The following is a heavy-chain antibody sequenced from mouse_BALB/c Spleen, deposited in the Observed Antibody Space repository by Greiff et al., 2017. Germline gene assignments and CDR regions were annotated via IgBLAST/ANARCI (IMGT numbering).Heavy chain of an antibody. Sequence: QVQLQQSGAELVKPGASVKLSCKASGYTFTSYYMYWVKQRPGQGLEWIGEINPSNGGTNFNEKFKSKATLTVDKSSSTAYMQLSSLTSEDSAVYYCTRSYYGNYVGYIDYWGQGTTLTVSS. V-gene: IGHV1S81*02. CDR2: INPSNGGT. CDR1: GYTFTSYY. CDR3: TRSYYGNYVGYIDY. D-gene: IGHD2-1*01. J-gene: IGHJ2*01.